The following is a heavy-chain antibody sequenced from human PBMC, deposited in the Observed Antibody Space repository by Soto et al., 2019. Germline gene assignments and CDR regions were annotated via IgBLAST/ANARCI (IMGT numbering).Heavy chain of an antibody. D-gene: IGHD4-17*01. CDR2: ITGSGGGT. CDR3: STDPNGDYIGAFDN. V-gene: IGHV3-23*01. Sequence: EVQLLESGGRLVPPGGSLRLSCAGSRFSFSNYAMTWARQAPGEGLEWVSSITGSGGGTTYADSVKGRFTISRDNSKNILYLQMDSLRADDTAVYDCSTDPNGDYIGAFDNWGQGTMVTVSS. J-gene: IGHJ3*02. CDR1: RFSFSNYA.